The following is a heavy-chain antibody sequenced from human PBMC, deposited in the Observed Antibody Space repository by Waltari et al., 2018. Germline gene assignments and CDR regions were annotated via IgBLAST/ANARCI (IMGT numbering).Heavy chain of an antibody. V-gene: IGHV1-2*06. CDR2: INPNSGGT. CDR1: GYTFTGYY. Sequence: QVQLVQSGAEVKKPGASVKVSCKASGYTFTGYYMHWVRQAPGQGLEWMGRINPNSGGTYYADSVKGRFTISRDNSKNTLYLQMNSLRAEDTAVYYCAKDQSSGWYPLDYWGQGTLVTVSS. J-gene: IGHJ4*02. CDR3: AKDQSSGWYPLDY. D-gene: IGHD6-19*01.